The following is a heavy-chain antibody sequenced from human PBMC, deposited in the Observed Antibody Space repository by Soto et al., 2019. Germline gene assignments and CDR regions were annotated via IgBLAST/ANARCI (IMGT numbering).Heavy chain of an antibody. V-gene: IGHV4-59*01. CDR2: IYYSGST. D-gene: IGHD3-10*01. Sequence: SETLSLTCTVSGGSISSYYWSWIRQPPGKGLGWIGYIYYSGSTNYNPSLKSRVTISVDTSKNQFSLKLSSVTAADTAVYYCARGGPGDYYGSGSYLGYYYYYMDVWGKGTTVTVSS. J-gene: IGHJ6*03. CDR1: GGSISSYY. CDR3: ARGGPGDYYGSGSYLGYYYYYMDV.